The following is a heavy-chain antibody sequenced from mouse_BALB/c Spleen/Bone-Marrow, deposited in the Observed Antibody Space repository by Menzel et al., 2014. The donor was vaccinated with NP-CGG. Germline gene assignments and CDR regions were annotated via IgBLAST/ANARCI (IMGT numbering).Heavy chain of an antibody. CDR1: GFDFSRYW. J-gene: IGHJ2*01. CDR3: ARLDYYGYLSH. CDR2: INPDSSTI. V-gene: IGHV4-1*02. Sequence: EVKLMESGGGLVQPGGSLKLSCAASGFDFSRYWMSWVRQAPGKGLEWIGEINPDSSTINYTPSLKDKFIISRDNAKNTLYLRLNKVRSEDTALYYCARLDYYGYLSHWGQGTTLTVSS. D-gene: IGHD1-2*01.